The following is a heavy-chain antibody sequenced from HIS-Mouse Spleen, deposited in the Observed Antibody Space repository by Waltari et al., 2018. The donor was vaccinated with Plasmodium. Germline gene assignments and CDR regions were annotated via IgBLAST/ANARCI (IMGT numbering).Heavy chain of an antibody. D-gene: IGHD3-22*01. CDR3: AREGSSGYYPYYFDY. CDR1: GFTFSSYA. CDR2: ISYDGSNK. J-gene: IGHJ4*02. V-gene: IGHV3-30-3*01. Sequence: QVQLVECGGGVVQPGRSLRLSCAASGFTFSSYAMHWVRQAPGKGLEWVAVISYDGSNKYYADSVKGRFTISRDNSKNTLYLQMNSLRAEDTAVYYCAREGSSGYYPYYFDYWGQGTLVTVSS.